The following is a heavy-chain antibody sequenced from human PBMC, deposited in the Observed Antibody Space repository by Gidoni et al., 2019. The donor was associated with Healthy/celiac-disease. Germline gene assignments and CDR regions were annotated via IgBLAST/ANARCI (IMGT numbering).Heavy chain of an antibody. D-gene: IGHD6-19*01. Sequence: EVQLVESGGGLVQPGGSLRLSCAASGFTFSSYAMSWVRQAPGKGLEGVSAIRGSGGSTDYADSVKGRFTISRDNSKNTLYLQMNSLRAEDTAVYYCAKDGVVAVADSRGYWGQGTLVTVSS. CDR2: IRGSGGST. CDR3: AKDGVVAVADSRGY. CDR1: GFTFSSYA. J-gene: IGHJ4*02. V-gene: IGHV3-23*04.